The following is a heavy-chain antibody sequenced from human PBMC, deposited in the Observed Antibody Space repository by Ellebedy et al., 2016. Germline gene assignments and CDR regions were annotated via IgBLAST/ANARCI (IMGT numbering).Heavy chain of an antibody. V-gene: IGHV4-34*01. CDR1: GGSFSGYY. D-gene: IGHD2-15*01. Sequence: SETLSLTXAVYGGSFSGYYWSWIRQPPGKGLEWIGEINHSRSTNYNPSLKSRVTISVDTSKNQFSLKLSSVTAADTAVYYCALRGSGGRSLFDYWGQGTLVTVSS. J-gene: IGHJ4*02. CDR2: INHSRST. CDR3: ALRGSGGRSLFDY.